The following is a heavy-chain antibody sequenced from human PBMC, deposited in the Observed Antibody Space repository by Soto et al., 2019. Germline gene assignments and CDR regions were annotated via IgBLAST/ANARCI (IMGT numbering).Heavy chain of an antibody. J-gene: IGHJ6*03. CDR1: GYTFTSYY. Sequence: ASVKVSCKASGYTFTSYYMHWVRQAPGQGLEWMGIINPSGGSTSYAQKFQGRVTMTRDTSTSTVYMELSSLRSEDTAVYYCARDKIRARDYLDYYYYMDVWGKGTTVTVSS. CDR3: ARDKIRARDYLDYYYYMDV. D-gene: IGHD4-17*01. CDR2: INPSGGST. V-gene: IGHV1-46*03.